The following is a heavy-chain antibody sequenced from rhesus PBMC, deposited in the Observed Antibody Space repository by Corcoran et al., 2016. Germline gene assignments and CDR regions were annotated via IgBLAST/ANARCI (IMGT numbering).Heavy chain of an antibody. CDR3: ARAPPGYSYSSPSLDY. V-gene: IGHV4-173*01. CDR1: GGSISSNY. CDR2: NSGSGGRT. J-gene: IGHJ4*01. D-gene: IGHD5-12*01. Sequence: QVQLQEPGPGLVKPSETLSLTCAVSGGSISSNYWSWIRQPPGKGLEWIGRNSGSGGRTHPHPSLKSRVTISTATSKNQFSLKLSSVTAADTAVYYCARAPPGYSYSSPSLDYWGQGVLVTVSS.